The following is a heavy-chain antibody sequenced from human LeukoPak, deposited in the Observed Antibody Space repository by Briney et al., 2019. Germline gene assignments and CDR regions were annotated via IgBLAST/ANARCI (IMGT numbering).Heavy chain of an antibody. CDR3: ASGPHCSSTSCYFSGYYFDY. V-gene: IGHV1-69*13. CDR2: IIPIFGTA. D-gene: IGHD2-2*01. CDR1: GGTFSSYA. J-gene: IGHJ4*02. Sequence: SVKASCKASGGTFSSYAISWVRQAPGQGLEWMGGIIPIFGTANYAQKFQDRVTITADESTSTAYMELSSLRSEDTAVYYCASGPHCSSTSCYFSGYYFDYWGQGTLVTVSS.